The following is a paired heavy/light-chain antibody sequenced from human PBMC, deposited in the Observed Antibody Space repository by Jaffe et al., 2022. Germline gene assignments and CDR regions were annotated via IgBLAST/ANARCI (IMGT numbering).Light chain of an antibody. CDR3: QQYSNWPLYT. CDR1: QSINEY. CDR2: GAY. Sequence: EIVMTQSPATLSVSPGETATLSCRASQSINEYLAWYQQKPGQAPRLLIHGAYTRATGIPARFSGGRSGTEFTLTITSLQSEDVAVYFCQQYSNWPLYTFGQGTKLEI. V-gene: IGKV3-15*01. J-gene: IGKJ2*01.
Heavy chain of an antibody. CDR1: NYRFSDFG. D-gene: IGHD5-12*01. CDR2: ISAHNGDR. CDR3: ARDSSRWLRSLGEYHYMDV. V-gene: IGHV1-18*01. Sequence: QVQLVQSGPELKKPGASVNVSCQASNYRFSDFGISWVRQAPGQRLEWMAWISAHNGDRTYAQRFQGRVTLTTDTSTRTAFMELRSLRSDDTAVYFCARDSSRWLRSLGEYHYMDVWGKGTTVTVSS. J-gene: IGHJ6*03.